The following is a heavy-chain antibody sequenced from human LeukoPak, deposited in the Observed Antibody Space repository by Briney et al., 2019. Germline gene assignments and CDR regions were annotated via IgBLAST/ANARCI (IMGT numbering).Heavy chain of an antibody. CDR1: GGTFSSYA. Sequence: GASVKVSCKASGGTFSSYAISWVRQAPGQGLEWMGRIIPILGIANYAQKFQGRVTITADKSTSTAYMELSSLRSEDTAVYYCARDPQLIWGGYGMDVWGQGTTVTVSS. CDR3: ARDPQLIWGGYGMDV. V-gene: IGHV1-69*04. D-gene: IGHD3-16*01. CDR2: IIPILGIA. J-gene: IGHJ6*02.